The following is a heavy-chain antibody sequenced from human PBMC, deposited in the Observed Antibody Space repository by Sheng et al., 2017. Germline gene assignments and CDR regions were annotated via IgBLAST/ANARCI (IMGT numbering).Heavy chain of an antibody. CDR2: ISSMGNAR. J-gene: IGHJ4*02. CDR1: GFILSSYE. V-gene: IGHV3-48*03. Sequence: EVQLVESGGGLVQPGGSLRLSCAASGFILSSYEMNWVRQAPGKGLEWVSYISSMGNARYYAASVKGRFTVSRDNAKNSLFLQMDSLGVEDTAVYYCVREGVFVRGTMRYFDSWGQGTLVTVSS. CDR3: VREGVFVRGTMRYFDS. D-gene: IGHD3-16*02.